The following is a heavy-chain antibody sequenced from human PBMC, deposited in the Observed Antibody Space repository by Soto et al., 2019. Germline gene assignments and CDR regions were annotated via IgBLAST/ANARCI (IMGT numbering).Heavy chain of an antibody. V-gene: IGHV1-69*01. Sequence: QVQLVQSGAEVKMPGSSVRVSCKASGGSFSKYGISWLRQAPGQGLEWMGGIIPMFGIGNYAEKFLGRVTITPDESARKSHMELSSLRSEDSAVDFCARGCRKNYCYAMVVRGLGPTVTVSS. CDR1: GGSFSKYG. CDR3: ARGCRKNYCYAMVV. D-gene: IGHD2-8*01. J-gene: IGHJ6*02. CDR2: IIPMFGIG.